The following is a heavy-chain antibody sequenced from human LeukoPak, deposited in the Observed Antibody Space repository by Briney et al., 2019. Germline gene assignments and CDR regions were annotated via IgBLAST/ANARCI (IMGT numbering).Heavy chain of an antibody. V-gene: IGHV4-39*07. CDR2: INRSGST. CDR3: ARGSLAVAGPPTIF. J-gene: IGHJ4*02. D-gene: IGHD6-19*01. CDR1: GGSISSGGYY. Sequence: NPSETLSLTCTVSGGSISSGGYYWSWIRQPPGKGLEWIGEINRSGSTNYNPSLKSRVTISVDTSKNQFSLKLSSVTAADTAVYYCARGSLAVAGPPTIFWGQGTLVTVSS.